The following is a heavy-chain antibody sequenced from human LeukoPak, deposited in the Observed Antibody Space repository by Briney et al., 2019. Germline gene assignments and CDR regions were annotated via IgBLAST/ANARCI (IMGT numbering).Heavy chain of an antibody. CDR1: GYRLPRYW. Sequence: LKLHCNCSGYRLPRYWLGWVRQMPRKGLEWMGRIYPCYYDTRYSLSFQGQLNIGADHSHTIAYVQGRSVQPSDSAVLYRARRGYCTSTTCYRLFGYWGQGTLVTVSS. D-gene: IGHD2-2*01. CDR2: IYPCYYDT. V-gene: IGHV5-51*01. J-gene: IGHJ4*02. CDR3: ARRGYCTSTTCYRLFGY.